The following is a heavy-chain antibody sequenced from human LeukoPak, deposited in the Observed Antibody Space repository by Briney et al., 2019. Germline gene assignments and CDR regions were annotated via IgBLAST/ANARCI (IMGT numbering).Heavy chain of an antibody. Sequence: SETLSLTCTVSGGSISDGGYYWTWIRQPAGKGLEWIGRIYTSGSTNFNPSLKSRVSISLDTSQNQFSLKMSTVTAADTAVYYCAREGAARNFDYWGQGILVTVSS. CDR3: AREGAARNFDY. D-gene: IGHD6-6*01. J-gene: IGHJ4*02. V-gene: IGHV4-61*02. CDR1: GGSISDGGYY. CDR2: IYTSGST.